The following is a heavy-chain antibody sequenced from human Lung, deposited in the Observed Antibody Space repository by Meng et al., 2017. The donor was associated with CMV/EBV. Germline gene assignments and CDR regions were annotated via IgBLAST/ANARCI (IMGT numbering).Heavy chain of an antibody. Sequence: QVQLQESGPGLVRPSGTLSLTCAVSGDSISSHNWWSWVRQPPGKGLEWIGETHHSGITNYNPSLESRVTISVDKAKNQLSLNLNSVTAADTAVYYCGRDPSEWLLPMAVWGQGTTVTVSS. D-gene: IGHD3-3*01. CDR3: GRDPSEWLLPMAV. CDR2: THHSGIT. J-gene: IGHJ6*02. CDR1: GDSISSHNW. V-gene: IGHV4-4*02.